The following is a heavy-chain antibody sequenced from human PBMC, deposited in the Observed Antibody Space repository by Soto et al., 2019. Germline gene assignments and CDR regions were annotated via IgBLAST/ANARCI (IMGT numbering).Heavy chain of an antibody. CDR3: AISPAYYYDSSGLLDY. CDR2: MNPNSGNT. CDR1: GYTFTSYD. Sequence: QVQLVKSGAEVKKPGASVKVSCKASGYTFTSYDINWVRQATGPGLEWMGWMNPNSGNTGYAQKFQGRVTMTRNTSRSTADMELSSLRSEDTAVYYCAISPAYYYDSSGLLDYWGQGTLVTVSS. D-gene: IGHD3-22*01. J-gene: IGHJ4*02. V-gene: IGHV1-8*01.